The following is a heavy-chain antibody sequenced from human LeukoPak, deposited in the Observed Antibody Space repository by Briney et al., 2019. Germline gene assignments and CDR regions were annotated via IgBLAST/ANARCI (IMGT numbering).Heavy chain of an antibody. CDR1: GFTFSSHG. D-gene: IGHD1-14*01. CDR2: ISYDGSNK. V-gene: IGHV3-30*18. Sequence: GGSLRLSCAASGFTFSSHGMHWVRQAPGKGLEWVAVISYDGSNKYYADSVKGRFTISRDNSKNTLYLQMNSLRAEDTAVYYCAKDLNLGPIYYYYYGMDVWGQGTTVTVSS. J-gene: IGHJ6*02. CDR3: AKDLNLGPIYYYYYGMDV.